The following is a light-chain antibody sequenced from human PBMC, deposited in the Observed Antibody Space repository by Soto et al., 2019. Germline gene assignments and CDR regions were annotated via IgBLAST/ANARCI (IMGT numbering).Light chain of an antibody. J-gene: IGKJ1*01. Sequence: EIVLMQSPGTLSLSPGERAKVSWRARQSVSSSYLGWDQQKPGQAPRVLIDGASSRATAIPDRFSGSGSGTDFTLTIGRLEPEDFAVYYCQQYGSSPPAWTFGQGTKVDSK. CDR1: QSVSSSY. V-gene: IGKV3-20*01. CDR2: GAS. CDR3: QQYGSSPPAWT.